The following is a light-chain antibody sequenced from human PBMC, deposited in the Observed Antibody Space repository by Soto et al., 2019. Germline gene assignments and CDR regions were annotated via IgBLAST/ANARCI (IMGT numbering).Light chain of an antibody. Sequence: DIQMTQSPSSLSAAVGDRVTITCQASQDISNYLNWYQQKPGKAPKLLIYDASNLETGVPSRFSGSGSGTDFTFSISSLQPEDIATYYCQQYDNLPRGFTFGPGTTVDIK. CDR2: DAS. V-gene: IGKV1-33*01. CDR3: QQYDNLPRGFT. CDR1: QDISNY. J-gene: IGKJ3*01.